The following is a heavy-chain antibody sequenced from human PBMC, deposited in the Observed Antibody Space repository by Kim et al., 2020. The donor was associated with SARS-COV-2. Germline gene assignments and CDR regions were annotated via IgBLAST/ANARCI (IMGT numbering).Heavy chain of an antibody. V-gene: IGHV3-30*04. D-gene: IGHD3-22*01. CDR2: ISYDGSNK. Sequence: GGSLRLSCAASGFTFSSYAMHWVRQAPGKGLEWVAVISYDGSNKYYADSVKGRFTISRDNSKNTLYLQMNSLRAEDTAVYYCARDRGDGGDSSGYYHEAISFDYWGQGTLVTVSS. J-gene: IGHJ4*02. CDR3: ARDRGDGGDSSGYYHEAISFDY. CDR1: GFTFSSYA.